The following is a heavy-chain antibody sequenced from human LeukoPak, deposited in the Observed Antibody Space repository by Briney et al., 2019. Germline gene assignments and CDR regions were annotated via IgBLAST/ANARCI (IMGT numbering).Heavy chain of an antibody. CDR2: IYYSGST. Sequence: SETLSLTCTVSGYSISSGYFWGWMRQPPGKGLEWIGYIYYSGSTNYNPSLKSRVTISVDTSKNQFSLKLSSVTAADTAVYYCARAYYYDSSGGYGFDPWGQGTLVTVSS. D-gene: IGHD3-22*01. CDR1: GYSISSGYF. V-gene: IGHV4-61*01. J-gene: IGHJ5*02. CDR3: ARAYYYDSSGGYGFDP.